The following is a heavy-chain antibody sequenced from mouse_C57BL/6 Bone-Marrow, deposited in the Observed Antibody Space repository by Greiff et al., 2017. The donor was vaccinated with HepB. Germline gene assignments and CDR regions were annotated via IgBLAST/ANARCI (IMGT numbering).Heavy chain of an antibody. D-gene: IGHD1-1*01. CDR3: TGWYYGSGWYFDV. J-gene: IGHJ1*03. Sequence: DVMLVESGGGLVQPGGSMKLSCVASGFTFSNYWMNWVRQSPEKGLEWVAQIRLKSDNYATHYAESVKGRFTISRDDSKSSVYLQMNNLRAEDTGIYYCTGWYYGSGWYFDVWGTGTTVTVSS. V-gene: IGHV6-3*01. CDR2: IRLKSDNYAT. CDR1: GFTFSNYW.